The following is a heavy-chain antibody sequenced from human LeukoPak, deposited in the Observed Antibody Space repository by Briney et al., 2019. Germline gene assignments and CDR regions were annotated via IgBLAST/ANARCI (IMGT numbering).Heavy chain of an antibody. CDR2: INPNSGGT. CDR1: GYTFTGYY. Sequence: ASVKVSCKASGYTFTGYYMHWVRQAPGQGLEWMGWINPNSGGTNYAQKFQGRVTMTRDTSINTAYMELSRLRSDDTAVYYCARDGIAVAGGDMQWGQGTLVTVSS. CDR3: ARDGIAVAGGDMQ. D-gene: IGHD6-19*01. J-gene: IGHJ4*02. V-gene: IGHV1-2*02.